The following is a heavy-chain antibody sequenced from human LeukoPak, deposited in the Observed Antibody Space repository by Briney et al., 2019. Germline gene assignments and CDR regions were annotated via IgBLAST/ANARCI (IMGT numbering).Heavy chain of an antibody. V-gene: IGHV5-51*01. D-gene: IGHD6-19*01. CDR2: VSPGDSDT. Sequence: GESLKISCKGSGYSFTTYWIGWVRQTPGKGLEWMGIVSPGDSDTRYSPSFQGQVTISADKSISTAYLQWSSLKASDTAMYYCARIAVAGPYDAFDIWGQGTMVTVSS. CDR1: GYSFTTYW. CDR3: ARIAVAGPYDAFDI. J-gene: IGHJ3*02.